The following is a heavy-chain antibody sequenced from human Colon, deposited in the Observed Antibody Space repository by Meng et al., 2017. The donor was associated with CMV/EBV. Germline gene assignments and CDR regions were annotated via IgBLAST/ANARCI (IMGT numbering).Heavy chain of an antibody. CDR2: VYYTGSA. CDR3: ARADPSLAMYYFDY. V-gene: IGHV4-59*13. J-gene: IGHJ4*02. CDR1: GGSISTYY. Sequence: SETLSLTCNVSGGSISTYYWTWIRQPPGKGLEWIGNVYYTGSAKYHPSLKSRLTISVDTAKNQFSLKLSSVTVADTAIYYCARADPSLAMYYFDYWGPGMLVTVSS. D-gene: IGHD3-16*01.